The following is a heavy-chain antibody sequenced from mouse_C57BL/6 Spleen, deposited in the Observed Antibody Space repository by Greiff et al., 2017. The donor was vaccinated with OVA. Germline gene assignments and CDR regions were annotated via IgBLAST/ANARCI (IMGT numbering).Heavy chain of an antibody. CDR1: GYTFTGYW. CDR3: ARKGYYGTLAWFAY. D-gene: IGHD1-1*01. J-gene: IGHJ3*01. CDR2: ILPGSGST. Sequence: QVQLQQSGAELMKPGASVKLSCKATGYTFTGYWIAWVKQRPGHGLEWIGAILPGSGSTNYNEKFKGKATFTADTSSNTAYMQLSSLTTEDSAIYYCARKGYYGTLAWFAYWGQGTLVTVSA. V-gene: IGHV1-9*01.